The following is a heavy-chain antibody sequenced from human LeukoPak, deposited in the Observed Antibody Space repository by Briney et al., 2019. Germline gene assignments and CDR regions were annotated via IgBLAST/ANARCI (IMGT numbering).Heavy chain of an antibody. CDR1: GGSISSGGYY. CDR2: IYYSGST. V-gene: IGHV4-31*03. J-gene: IGHJ6*02. D-gene: IGHD6-25*01. CDR3: ARVSRLSYGMDV. Sequence: PSETLSLTCTVSGGSISSGGYYWSWIRQHPGTGLEWIGYIYYSGSTYYNPSLKSRVTISVDTSKNQFSLKLSSVTAADTAVYYCARVSRLSYGMDVWGQGTTVTVSS.